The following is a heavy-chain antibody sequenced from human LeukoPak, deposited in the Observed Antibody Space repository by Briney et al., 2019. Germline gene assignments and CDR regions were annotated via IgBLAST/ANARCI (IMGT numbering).Heavy chain of an antibody. CDR2: IYYSGST. J-gene: IGHJ6*03. Sequence: KSSETLSLTCTVSGGSISSYYWGWIRQPPGKGLEWIGYIYYSGSTNYNPSLKSRVTISVDTSKNQFSLKLSSVTAADTAVYYCARVMRFLEWLHYYYYMDVWGKGTTVTVSS. V-gene: IGHV4-59*01. CDR3: ARVMRFLEWLHYYYYMDV. CDR1: GGSISSYY. D-gene: IGHD3-3*01.